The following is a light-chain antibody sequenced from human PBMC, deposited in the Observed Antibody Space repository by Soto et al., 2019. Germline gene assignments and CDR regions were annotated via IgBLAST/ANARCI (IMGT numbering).Light chain of an antibody. CDR2: EVS. CDR3: NSVTIVHTGV. Sequence: QSALSQPASVSGSPGQSITISCTGTSSDVGGYNYVSWYQQHPGKAPKLMIYEVSNRPSGVSNRFSGSKSGNTASLTIYGLQAENEAEYYCNSVTIVHTGVFGNGTKDTVL. CDR1: SSDVGGYNY. V-gene: IGLV2-14*01. J-gene: IGLJ1*01.